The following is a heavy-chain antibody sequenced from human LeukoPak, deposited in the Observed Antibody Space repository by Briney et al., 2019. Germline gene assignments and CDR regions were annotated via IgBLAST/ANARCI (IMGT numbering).Heavy chain of an antibody. D-gene: IGHD6-6*01. CDR2: ISGSGGST. CDR1: GFNVSSKY. Sequence: GGSLRLSCAASGFNVSSKYMSWVRQAPGKGLEWVSAISGSGGSTYYADSVKGRFTISRDNSKNTLYLQMNSLRAEDTAVYYCAKGRTYSSSSPFDYWGQGTLVTVSS. J-gene: IGHJ4*02. CDR3: AKGRTYSSSSPFDY. V-gene: IGHV3-23*01.